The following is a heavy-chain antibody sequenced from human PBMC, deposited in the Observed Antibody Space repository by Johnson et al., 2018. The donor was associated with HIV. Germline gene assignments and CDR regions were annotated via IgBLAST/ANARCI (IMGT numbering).Heavy chain of an antibody. V-gene: IGHV3-11*01. J-gene: IGHJ3*02. CDR1: GFTFSDYY. CDR2: ISSGGNTI. CDR3: AKSRYSGTPGAFDI. Sequence: QVQLVESGGGLVKPGGSLRLFCAASGFTFSDYYMNWIRQTPGKGLEWVSYISSGGNTIYYADSVKGRFTISRDNAKNSLYLQMNSLRAEDTAVYYCAKSRYSGTPGAFDIWGQGTMVTVSS. D-gene: IGHD1-26*01.